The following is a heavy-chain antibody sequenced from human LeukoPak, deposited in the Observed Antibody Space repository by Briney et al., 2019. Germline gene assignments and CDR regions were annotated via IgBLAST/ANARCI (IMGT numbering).Heavy chain of an antibody. J-gene: IGHJ5*02. V-gene: IGHV3-74*01. CDR2: ISGDGTAR. CDR1: GFTSSSYW. CDR3: VRGRGSYGWFDP. D-gene: IGHD3-10*01. Sequence: PGGSLRLSCAASGFTSSSYWMHWVRQVPGKGLVWVSRISGDGTARNYADSVKGRFTISRDDAKNTVDLQMNSMRGEDTAVYYCVRGRGSYGWFDPWGQGTLLTVSS.